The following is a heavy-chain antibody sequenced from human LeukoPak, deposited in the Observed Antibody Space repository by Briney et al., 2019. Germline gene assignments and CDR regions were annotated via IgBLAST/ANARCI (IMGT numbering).Heavy chain of an antibody. CDR2: IHPGNSDT. CDR3: ARLPAAIPWFDP. Sequence: PGESLKISCKGSGYSFTYWIGWVRQMPGKGLEWMGIIHPGNSDTICSPSFQGQVTISADKSINTAYLQWNSLKASDTAMYYCARLPAAIPWFDPWGQGTLVTVSS. J-gene: IGHJ5*02. D-gene: IGHD2-2*02. V-gene: IGHV5-51*01. CDR1: GYSFTYW.